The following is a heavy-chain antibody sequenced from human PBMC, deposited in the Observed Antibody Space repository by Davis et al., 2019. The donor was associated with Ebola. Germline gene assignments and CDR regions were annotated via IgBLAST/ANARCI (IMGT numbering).Heavy chain of an antibody. D-gene: IGHD1-26*01. CDR3: TRLGGWVDS. CDR2: IRSKANSYAT. V-gene: IGHV3-73*01. CDR1: GFTFSGSA. Sequence: PGGSLRLSCAASGFTFSGSAMHWVRQASGKGLEWVGRIRSKANSYATAFAASVTGRFTISRDDSKNTAYLQMNSLKTEDTAVYYCTRLGGWVDSWGQGTLVTVSS. J-gene: IGHJ4*02.